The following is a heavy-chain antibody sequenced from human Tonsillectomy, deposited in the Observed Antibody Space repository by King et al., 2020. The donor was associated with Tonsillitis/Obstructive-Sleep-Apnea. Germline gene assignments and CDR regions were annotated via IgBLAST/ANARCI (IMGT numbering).Heavy chain of an antibody. J-gene: IGHJ4*02. D-gene: IGHD1-26*01. CDR3: ASSPVGARDY. CDR2: IDPSDADT. V-gene: IGHV5-10-1*01. Sequence: QLVQSGAEVKKPGESLRISCKGSGYMFTSYWISWVRQMPGKGLEWMGRIDPSDADTNYRPSFQGHVTISADKSISTAYLQWSSLKASDTAIYYCASSPVGARDYWGQGTLVTVSS. CDR1: GYMFTSYW.